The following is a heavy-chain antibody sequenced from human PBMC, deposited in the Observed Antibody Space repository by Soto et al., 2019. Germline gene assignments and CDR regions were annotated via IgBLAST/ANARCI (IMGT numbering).Heavy chain of an antibody. D-gene: IGHD2-15*01. CDR1: GFTFSSSS. J-gene: IGHJ4*01. V-gene: IGHV3-21*01. Sequence: PVGSMRLSCAACGFTFSSSSMNWVRQAPGKGLEWVSSISSSSSYIYYADSVKGRFTISRDNAKNSLYLQMNSLRAEDTAVYYCARDPAFRYGSGGRCYDPSDFEHWGHGTLVIVS. CDR2: ISSSSSYI. CDR3: ARDPAFRYGSGGRCYDPSDFEH.